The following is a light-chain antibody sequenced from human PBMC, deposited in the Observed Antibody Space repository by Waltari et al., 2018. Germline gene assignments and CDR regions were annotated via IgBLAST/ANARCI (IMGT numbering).Light chain of an antibody. CDR1: KLGDKY. J-gene: IGLJ2*01. V-gene: IGLV3-1*01. CDR3: QTWDTSTVI. Sequence: SYELTQPPSESVPPGLTASITCSGDKLGDKYACWYQQKPGQSPVLVIYQDTKRPSGIPERFSGSNSGNTATLTISGTQAMDEADYYCQTWDTSTVIFGGGTKLTVL. CDR2: QDT.